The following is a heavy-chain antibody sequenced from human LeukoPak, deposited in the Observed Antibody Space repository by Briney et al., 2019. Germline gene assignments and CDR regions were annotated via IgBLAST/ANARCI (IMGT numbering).Heavy chain of an antibody. CDR2: IIPIFGTA. Sequence: ASVKVSYKASGGTFSSYAISWVRQAPGQGLEWMGGIIPIFGTANYAQKFQGRVTITTDESTSTAYMELSSLRSEDTAVYYCAREAVYGGNPKGDAFDIWGQGTMVTVSS. V-gene: IGHV1-69*05. J-gene: IGHJ3*02. CDR3: AREAVYGGNPKGDAFDI. D-gene: IGHD4-23*01. CDR1: GGTFSSYA.